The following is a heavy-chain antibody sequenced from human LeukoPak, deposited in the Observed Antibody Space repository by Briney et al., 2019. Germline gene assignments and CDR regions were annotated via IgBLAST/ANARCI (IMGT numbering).Heavy chain of an antibody. Sequence: SETLSLTCAVYGGSFSGYYWSWIRQPPGKGLEWIGEINHSGSTNYNPSLKSRVTISVDTSKNQFSLKLSSVTAADTAVYYCARGLYYYGSGSYYNLRPFDYWGQGTLVTVSS. V-gene: IGHV4-34*01. CDR2: INHSGST. CDR1: GGSFSGYY. J-gene: IGHJ4*02. D-gene: IGHD3-10*01. CDR3: ARGLYYYGSGSYYNLRPFDY.